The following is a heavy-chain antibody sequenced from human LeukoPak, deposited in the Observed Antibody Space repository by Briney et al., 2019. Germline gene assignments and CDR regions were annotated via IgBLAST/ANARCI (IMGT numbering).Heavy chain of an antibody. CDR3: ASSSGWTNLDY. D-gene: IGHD6-19*01. Sequence: SETLSLTCTVSGGSVSISYWSWIRQPPGKGLEWIGFIYYTGSTNYNPSLKSRVTISVDTSKNQFSLKLSSVTAADTAVYYCASSSGWTNLDYWGQGTLVTVSS. CDR2: IYYTGST. J-gene: IGHJ4*02. V-gene: IGHV4-59*02. CDR1: GGSVSISY.